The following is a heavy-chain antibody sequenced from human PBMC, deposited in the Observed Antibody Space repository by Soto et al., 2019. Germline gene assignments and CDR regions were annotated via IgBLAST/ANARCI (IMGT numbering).Heavy chain of an antibody. CDR2: ISGSENAV. V-gene: IGHV3-48*01. Sequence: EVQLVESGGDLVQPGGSLRLSCVASGFTFSTYSMNCVRQAPGMSPEWGSYISGSENAVYYADSVKGRFTMSRDNAKNALYLEMSGLRAEVTAVYYCARDRGMVTNYVGQDYGMDVWGHGTTVVVCS. CDR3: ARDRGMVTNYVGQDYGMDV. D-gene: IGHD2-21*02. J-gene: IGHJ6*02. CDR1: GFTFSTYS.